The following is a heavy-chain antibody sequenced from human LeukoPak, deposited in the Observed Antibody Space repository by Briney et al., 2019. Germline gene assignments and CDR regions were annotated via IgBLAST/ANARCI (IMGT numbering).Heavy chain of an antibody. D-gene: IGHD6-6*01. CDR3: ARVVPNWRVRRLGRYYYGMDV. V-gene: IGHV1-8*01. CDR2: MSPNSGNT. Sequence: ASVEVSCKASGYTFTSYDINWVRQATGQGLEWMGGMSPNSGNTGYAQKFQGRVTMTRNTSISTAYMELSSLRSEDTAVYDCARVVPNWRVRRLGRYYYGMDVWGQGTTVTVSS. J-gene: IGHJ6*02. CDR1: GYTFTSYD.